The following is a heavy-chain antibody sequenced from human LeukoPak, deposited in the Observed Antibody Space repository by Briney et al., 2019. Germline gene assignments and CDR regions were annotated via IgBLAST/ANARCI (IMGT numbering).Heavy chain of an antibody. CDR2: INPSSGST. V-gene: IGHV1-46*01. CDR1: GYTFTSYY. CDR3: ARDSRSYYGSGRSFDI. D-gene: IGHD3-10*01. J-gene: IGHJ3*02. Sequence: ASVKVSCKASGYTFTSYYMHWVRQAPGQGLEWMGIINPSSGSTSYAQKFQGRVTMTRDTSTSTVYMELSSLRSEDTAVYYCARDSRSYYGSGRSFDIWGQGTMVTVSS.